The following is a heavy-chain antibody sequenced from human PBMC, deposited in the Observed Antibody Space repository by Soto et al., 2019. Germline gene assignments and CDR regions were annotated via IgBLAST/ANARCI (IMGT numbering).Heavy chain of an antibody. V-gene: IGHV1-69*01. D-gene: IGHD2-2*01. CDR2: IIPIFGTA. CDR3: VREPARYIVVAPRGNWFDP. Sequence: VKVSCKASGGTFSSYAISWVRQAPGQGLEWMGGIIPIFGTANYAQKFQGRVTITADESTSTAYMELSSLRSEDTAVYYCVREPARYIVVAPRGNWFDPWGQGTLVTVSS. CDR1: GGTFSSYA. J-gene: IGHJ5*02.